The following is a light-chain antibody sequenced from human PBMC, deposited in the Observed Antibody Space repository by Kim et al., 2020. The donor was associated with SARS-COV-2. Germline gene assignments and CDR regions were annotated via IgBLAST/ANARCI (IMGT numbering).Light chain of an antibody. Sequence: EIVMTQSPATLSVSPGERVTLSCRASQTVDRNLAWYQQKDGQPPRLLIYGASTRATDIPDRFSGSGSGTEFTLTIHSLRSEDSGDYYCQQCSKWPRTFGGGTKVDIK. CDR3: QQCSKWPRT. V-gene: IGKV3-15*01. J-gene: IGKJ4*01. CDR1: QTVDRN. CDR2: GAS.